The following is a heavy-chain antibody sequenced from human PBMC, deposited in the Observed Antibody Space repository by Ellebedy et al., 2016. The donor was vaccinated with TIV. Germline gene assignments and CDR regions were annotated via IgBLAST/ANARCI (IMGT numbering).Heavy chain of an antibody. CDR1: GFTFSIYG. J-gene: IGHJ4*02. Sequence: GESLKISCAASGFTFSIYGMSWVRQAPGKGLEWVSSLSGSGANTYYADSVKGRFTMSRDNSKNALYLQMNSLRAEDTAVYYCAKGENSIYYDSSGYYYIDYWGQGTVVTVSS. CDR2: LSGSGANT. CDR3: AKGENSIYYDSSGYYYIDY. V-gene: IGHV3-23*01. D-gene: IGHD3-22*01.